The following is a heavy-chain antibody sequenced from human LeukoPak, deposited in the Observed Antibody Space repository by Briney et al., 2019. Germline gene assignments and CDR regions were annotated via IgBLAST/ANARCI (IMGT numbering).Heavy chain of an antibody. CDR3: ARDPYGMDV. CDR1: GFTFSSYG. Sequence: GGSLRLSCAASGFTFSSYGMPWVRQAPGKGLEWVAVIWYDGSNKYYADSVKGRFTISRDNSKNTLYLQMNSLRAEDTAVYYCARDPYGMDVWGQGTTVTVSS. J-gene: IGHJ6*02. CDR2: IWYDGSNK. V-gene: IGHV3-33*01.